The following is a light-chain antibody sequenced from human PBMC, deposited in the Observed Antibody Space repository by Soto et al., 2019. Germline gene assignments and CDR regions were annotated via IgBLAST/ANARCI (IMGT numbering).Light chain of an antibody. Sequence: IHVTQSPSILSASVGDSVTITCRTSQGVLNSFAWYQQKSGKAPRLLIYSISSLKSGVPSRFSGSGSGAEFTRTITILQPEDFATYCCQQLYTYPHPFCLGTQLQI. V-gene: IGKV1-9*01. CDR2: SIS. CDR1: QGVLNS. J-gene: IGKJ2*01. CDR3: QQLYTYPHP.